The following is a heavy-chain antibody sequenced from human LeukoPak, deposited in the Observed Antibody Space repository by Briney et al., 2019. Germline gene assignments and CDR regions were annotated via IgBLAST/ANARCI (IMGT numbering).Heavy chain of an antibody. CDR1: GFTFSSFE. CDR3: ARGAENYYYGMDV. CDR2: ITSSGSTI. J-gene: IGHJ6*02. Sequence: GGSLRLSCAASGFTFSSFEMNWVRPAAGKGLEWVSYITSSGSTIHYADSVKGRFTISRDNAKNSLYLQMNSLRAEDTGVYYCARGAENYYYGMDVWGQGSTVTVSS. V-gene: IGHV3-48*03.